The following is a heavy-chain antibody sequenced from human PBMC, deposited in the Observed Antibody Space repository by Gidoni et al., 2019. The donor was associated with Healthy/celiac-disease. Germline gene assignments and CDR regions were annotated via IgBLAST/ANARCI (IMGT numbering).Heavy chain of an antibody. V-gene: IGHV3-23*01. CDR2: ISGSGGST. CDR3: AKVLLWFGEFSTIPHDAFDI. D-gene: IGHD3-10*01. Sequence: EVQLLESGGGLVQPGGSLRRSCAASGFTFSSYAMSGVRQAPGKGLEWVSAISGSGGSTYYAASVKGRFTISRDNSKNTLYLQMNSLRAEDTAVYYCAKVLLWFGEFSTIPHDAFDIWGQGTMVTVSS. CDR1: GFTFSSYA. J-gene: IGHJ3*02.